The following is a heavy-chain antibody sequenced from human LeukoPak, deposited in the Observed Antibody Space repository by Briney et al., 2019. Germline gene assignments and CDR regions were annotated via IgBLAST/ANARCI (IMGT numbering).Heavy chain of an antibody. CDR2: IYHSGST. V-gene: IGHV4-4*02. CDR3: ARRTYGGWFDP. CDR1: GSSISSSKC. J-gene: IGHJ5*02. Sequence: SETMSLTCAVSGSSISSSKCWSWVRQPPGKGLEWNREIYHSGSTNYNPSLKSRVTISVDKSKNQFSLKLSSVTAADTAVYYCARRTYGGWFDPWGQGTLVTVSS. D-gene: IGHD4-23*01.